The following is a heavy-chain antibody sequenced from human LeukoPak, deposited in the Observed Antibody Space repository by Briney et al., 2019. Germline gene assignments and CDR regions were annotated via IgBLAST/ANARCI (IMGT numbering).Heavy chain of an antibody. CDR2: IHPNDGSS. J-gene: IGHJ4*02. V-gene: IGHV5-51*01. D-gene: IGHD2/OR15-2a*01. CDR1: GYSFASYW. Sequence: GESLKISCKASGYSFASYWTGWVRQMSGKGLEWMAIIHPNDGSSIYSPSFEGQVTISADKSINTAYLEWSTLKASDTAIYYCARHNNWAFDYWDRGTLLTVSS. CDR3: ARHNNWAFDY.